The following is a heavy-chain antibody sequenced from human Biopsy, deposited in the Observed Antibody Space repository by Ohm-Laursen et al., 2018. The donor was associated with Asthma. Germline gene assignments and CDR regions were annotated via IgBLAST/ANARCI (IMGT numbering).Heavy chain of an antibody. D-gene: IGHD2-2*01. CDR1: GGSFSGYY. V-gene: IGHV4-34*01. CDR2: INHSGST. J-gene: IGHJ6*02. Sequence: GTLSLTCVVYGGSFSGYYWSWIRQPPGKGLEWIGEINHSGSTNYNPSLKSRFTISVDTSKNQFSLKLSSVTAADTSEYYCARVVGGYFSSPSCYGGYYYGMDVWGQGTTVPVSS. CDR3: ARVVGGYFSSPSCYGGYYYGMDV.